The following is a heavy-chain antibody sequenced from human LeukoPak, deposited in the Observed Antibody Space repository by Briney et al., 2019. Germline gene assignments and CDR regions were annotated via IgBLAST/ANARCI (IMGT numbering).Heavy chain of an antibody. CDR1: GFSFTSYG. CDR2: IGYDGTKK. CDR3: AKEGRYSSSWYRTGATEYFQH. J-gene: IGHJ1*01. Sequence: PGGSLRLSCVASGFSFTSYGMHWVRQAPGKGLEWVAFIGYDGTKKYYTDSVKGRFTISRDNSKNTLSLQMNSLRAEDAAVYYCAKEGRYSSSWYRTGATEYFQHWGQGTLVTVSS. V-gene: IGHV3-30*02. D-gene: IGHD6-13*01.